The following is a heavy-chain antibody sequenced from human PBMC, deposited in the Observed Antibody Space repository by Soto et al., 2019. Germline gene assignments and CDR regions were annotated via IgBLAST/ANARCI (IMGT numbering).Heavy chain of an antibody. CDR1: GGSISSYF. V-gene: IGHV4-59*08. Sequence: PSETLPLTWTVFGGSISSYFCSWIRQPPGKGLEWIGYIYYSGSTNYNPSLKSRVTISMDTSENRFSLKLSSVTAADTAVYYCARHGPLQYRSSFIEYWGQGTLVTVPS. D-gene: IGHD6-6*01. CDR2: IYYSGST. CDR3: ARHGPLQYRSSFIEY. J-gene: IGHJ4*02.